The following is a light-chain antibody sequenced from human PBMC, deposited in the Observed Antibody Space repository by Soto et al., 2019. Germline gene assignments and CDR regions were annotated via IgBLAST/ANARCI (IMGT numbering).Light chain of an antibody. Sequence: EIVMTQSPATLSLSPGERAALSCRASQSINSELAWYQQKPGQPPRLLIYRASTRATGFPARFTGSESGSEFTLTISGLQSEDFAVYYCRQGHNWPLTFGQGTRLEI. CDR2: RAS. V-gene: IGKV3-15*01. CDR1: QSINSE. J-gene: IGKJ2*01. CDR3: RQGHNWPLT.